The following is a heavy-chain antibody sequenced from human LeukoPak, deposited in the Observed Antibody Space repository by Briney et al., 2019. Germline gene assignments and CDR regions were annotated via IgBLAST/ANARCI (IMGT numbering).Heavy chain of an antibody. Sequence: ASVKVSCKASGSTFTGYYMHWVRQAPGQGLEWMGWINPNSGGTNYAQKFQGRVTMTRDTSICTAYMELSRLRSDDTGVYYCARSIAVAGILYNWFDPWGQGTLVTVSS. D-gene: IGHD6-19*01. CDR1: GSTFTGYY. CDR2: INPNSGGT. J-gene: IGHJ5*02. V-gene: IGHV1-2*02. CDR3: ARSIAVAGILYNWFDP.